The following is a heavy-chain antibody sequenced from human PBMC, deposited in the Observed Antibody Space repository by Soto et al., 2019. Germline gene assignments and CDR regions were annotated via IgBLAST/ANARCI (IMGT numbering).Heavy chain of an antibody. J-gene: IGHJ4*02. D-gene: IGHD3-9*01. CDR3: ARQADYNILTGYFYYFAY. CDR1: GYSFTDYW. V-gene: IGHV5-51*01. CDR2: IYPGDSDA. Sequence: RGESLKISCKSSGYSFTDYWIGWVRQMPGKGLEWMGIIYPGDSDARYSPSFQGQVTISVDTSINTAFLRWNSLTASDTAMYYCARQADYNILTGYFYYFAYWGQGSLVTVSS.